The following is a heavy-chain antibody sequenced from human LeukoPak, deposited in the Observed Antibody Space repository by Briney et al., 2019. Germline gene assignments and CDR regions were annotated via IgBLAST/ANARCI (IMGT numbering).Heavy chain of an antibody. CDR3: ARGSGSYESPFDY. J-gene: IGHJ4*02. Sequence: ASVKVSCKASGYTFTGYHMHWVRQAPGQGLEWMGRINPNSGGTNYAQKFQGRVTMTRDTSISTAYMELSRLRSDDTAVYYCARGSGSYESPFDYWGQGTLVTVSS. V-gene: IGHV1-2*06. CDR1: GYTFTGYH. CDR2: INPNSGGT. D-gene: IGHD1-26*01.